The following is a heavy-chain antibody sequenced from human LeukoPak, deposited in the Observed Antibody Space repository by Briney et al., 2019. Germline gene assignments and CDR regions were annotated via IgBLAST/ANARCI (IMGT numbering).Heavy chain of an antibody. Sequence: GGSLRLSCAASGFTFSSYGMHWVRQAPGKGLEWVAVISYDGSNKYYADSVRGRFTISRDNSKNTLYVQMNSLRDEDTALYYCAKDQRWESPHYLDSWGQGTLVTVSS. CDR2: ISYDGSNK. CDR1: GFTFSSYG. J-gene: IGHJ4*02. D-gene: IGHD1-26*01. CDR3: AKDQRWESPHYLDS. V-gene: IGHV3-30*18.